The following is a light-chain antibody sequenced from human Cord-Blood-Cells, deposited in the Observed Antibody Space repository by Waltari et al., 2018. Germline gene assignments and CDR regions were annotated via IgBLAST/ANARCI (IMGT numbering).Light chain of an antibody. CDR2: AVS. V-gene: IGLV2-14*01. J-gene: IGLJ3*02. Sequence: QSALTQPASVSGSPGQSITISCTGTSSDVGGYYYVSWYQQHPRKAPQLMIDAVSKRPAGVSHRYSGSKSGNTPSLTISGLQAEDEADYYCSSYTSSSTLVFGGGTKLTVL. CDR3: SSYTSSSTLV. CDR1: SSDVGGYYY.